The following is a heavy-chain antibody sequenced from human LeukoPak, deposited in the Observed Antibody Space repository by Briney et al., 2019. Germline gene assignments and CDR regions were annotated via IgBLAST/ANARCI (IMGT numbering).Heavy chain of an antibody. J-gene: IGHJ4*02. D-gene: IGHD1-26*01. V-gene: IGHV3-48*03. CDR3: AKEYTGTFSPFPSYFDN. CDR2: ISSSGSTI. Sequence: GSLRLSCAASGFTFSSYEMNWVRQAPGKGLEWVSYISSSGSTIYYADSVKGRFTISRDNSKNTLYLQMNSLRAEDTAIYYCAKEYTGTFSPFPSYFDNWGQGTLVTVSS. CDR1: GFTFSSYE.